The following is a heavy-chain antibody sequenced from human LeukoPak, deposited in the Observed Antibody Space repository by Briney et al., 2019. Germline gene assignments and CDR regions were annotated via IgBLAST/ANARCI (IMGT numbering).Heavy chain of an antibody. CDR1: GGSISSYY. CDR2: IYYSGST. V-gene: IGHV4-59*01. Sequence: KPSETLSLTCTVSGGSISSYYWSWIRQPPGKGLEGIGYIYYSGSTNHNPSLKSRVTISVDTSKNQFSLKLSSVTAADTAVYYCARDAPSGGYFDYWGQGTLVTVSS. J-gene: IGHJ4*02. CDR3: ARDAPSGGYFDY.